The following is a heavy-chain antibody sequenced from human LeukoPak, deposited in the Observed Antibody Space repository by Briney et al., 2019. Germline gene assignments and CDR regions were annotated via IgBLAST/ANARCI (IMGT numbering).Heavy chain of an antibody. Sequence: SETLSLTCTVSGGSISSFYWSWIRQPPGKGLEWIGYISYSGSTNYNPSLKSRVTISVDTSKNQFSLKLSSVTAADTAVYYCARRLPPQNGNDAFDIWGHGTMVTVSS. CDR2: ISYSGST. J-gene: IGHJ3*02. V-gene: IGHV4-59*08. D-gene: IGHD1-1*01. CDR1: GGSISSFY. CDR3: ARRLPPQNGNDAFDI.